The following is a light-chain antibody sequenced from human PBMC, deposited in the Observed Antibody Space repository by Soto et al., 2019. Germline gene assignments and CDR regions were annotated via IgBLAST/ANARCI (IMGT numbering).Light chain of an antibody. Sequence: QSVPTQPPSVSGAPGQRITISCTGSSSNIGAHSDVYWYQHLPGTAPKLLIYDNNNRPSGVPDRFSGSKSGTSASLAITGLQADDEADYYCQSYDSSLSAPYVFGTGTKVTVL. J-gene: IGLJ1*01. CDR1: SSNIGAHSD. V-gene: IGLV1-40*01. CDR3: QSYDSSLSAPYV. CDR2: DNN.